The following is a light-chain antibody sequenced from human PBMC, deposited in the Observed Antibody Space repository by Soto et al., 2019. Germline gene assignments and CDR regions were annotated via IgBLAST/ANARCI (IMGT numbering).Light chain of an antibody. CDR3: LQHHIYPFT. CDR2: SAS. J-gene: IGKJ3*01. Sequence: DIQMTQSPSSLSASVGDRVTITCRASQDIRNDLGWYQQKPGKAPKRLISSASSLQSEVPSRFSGSGSGSGFTLTIRSLQPEDVATYYCLQHHIYPFTFGPGTKVEI. CDR1: QDIRND. V-gene: IGKV1-17*01.